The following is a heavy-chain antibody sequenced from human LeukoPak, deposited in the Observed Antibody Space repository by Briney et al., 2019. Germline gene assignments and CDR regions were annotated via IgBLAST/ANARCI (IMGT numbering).Heavy chain of an antibody. D-gene: IGHD5-18*01. CDR1: GFTFSSYS. CDR2: ISGSSSYI. Sequence: PGGSLRLSCAASGFTFSSYSMNWVRQAPGKGLEWVSSISGSSSYIYYADSVKGRFTISRDNAKNSLYLQMNSLRAEDTAVYYCAPPDTAMVHPVDFQHWGQGTLVTVSS. CDR3: APPDTAMVHPVDFQH. V-gene: IGHV3-21*01. J-gene: IGHJ1*01.